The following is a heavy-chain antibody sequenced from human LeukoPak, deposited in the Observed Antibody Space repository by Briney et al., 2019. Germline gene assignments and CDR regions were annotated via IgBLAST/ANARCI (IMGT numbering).Heavy chain of an antibody. J-gene: IGHJ4*02. CDR2: ISYDGSNK. V-gene: IGHV3-30*18. D-gene: IGHD6-19*01. CDR1: GFTFSSDG. CDR3: AKAGYSTGWYSVDY. Sequence: GDSLRLSCAASGFTFSSDGLHWVRQAPGKGLEWVAVISYDGSNKYYADSVKGRFTISRDNSNNTVYLQMNGLRAEDTAVYYCAKAGYSTGWYSVDYWGQGTLVTVSS.